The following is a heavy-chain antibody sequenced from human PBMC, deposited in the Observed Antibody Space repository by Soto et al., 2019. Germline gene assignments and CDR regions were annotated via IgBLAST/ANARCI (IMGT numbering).Heavy chain of an antibody. CDR3: ARIPGPGKVSHYDSSGYRDY. CDR1: GFTFSSYS. CDR2: ISSSSSTI. Sequence: EVQLVESGGGLVQPGGSLRLSCAASGFTFSSYSMNWVRQAPGKGLEWGSYISSSSSTIYYADSVKGRFTISRDNAKHSLYLQMTGLRDEDTAVYYCARIPGPGKVSHYDSSGYRDYWGQGTLVTVSS. V-gene: IGHV3-48*02. J-gene: IGHJ4*02. D-gene: IGHD3-22*01.